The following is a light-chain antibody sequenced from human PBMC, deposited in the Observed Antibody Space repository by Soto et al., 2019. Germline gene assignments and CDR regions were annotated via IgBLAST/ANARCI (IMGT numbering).Light chain of an antibody. CDR2: AAA. V-gene: IGKV1-12*01. J-gene: IGKJ1*01. CDR1: QGISSW. Sequence: DIQMTQSPSSVSASVGDRVTITCRASQGISSWLAWYQQVPGKAPKLLIYAAATLQSGVSSRFSGSYSGTDFTLTISSLQSEDFAVSYCHQYNNWPPWTFGQGTKVEIK. CDR3: HQYNNWPPWT.